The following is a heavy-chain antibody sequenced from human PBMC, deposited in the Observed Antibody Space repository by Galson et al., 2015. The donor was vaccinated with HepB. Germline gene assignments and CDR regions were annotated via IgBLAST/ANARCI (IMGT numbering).Heavy chain of an antibody. Sequence: SLRLSCAASGFIFSSYWMSWVRQAPGKGLEWVANIKQDGSDKYYVDSAKGRFTISRDNAKNSLYLQMNSLRVEDTAVYYCARDDRYCVDDCYSGIFGYWGQGSLVTVSS. D-gene: IGHD2-21*02. CDR3: ARDDRYCVDDCYSGIFGY. J-gene: IGHJ4*02. CDR2: IKQDGSDK. V-gene: IGHV3-7*01. CDR1: GFIFSSYW.